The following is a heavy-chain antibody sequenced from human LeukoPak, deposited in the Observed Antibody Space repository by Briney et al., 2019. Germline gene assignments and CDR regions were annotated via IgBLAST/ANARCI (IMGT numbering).Heavy chain of an antibody. J-gene: IGHJ4*02. CDR1: GYTFTSYG. CDR2: ISAYNGNT. D-gene: IGHD3-22*01. CDR3: ARANYYDSSGTEGPWFDY. V-gene: IGHV1-18*01. Sequence: ASVKVSCKASGYTFTSYGISWVRQAPGQGLEWMGWISAYNGNTNYAQKLQGRVTMTTDTSTSTAHMELRSLRSDDTAVYYCARANYYDSSGTEGPWFDYWGQGTLVTVSS.